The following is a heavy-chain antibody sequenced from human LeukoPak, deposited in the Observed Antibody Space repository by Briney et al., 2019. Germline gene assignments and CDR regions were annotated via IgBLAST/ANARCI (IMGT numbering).Heavy chain of an antibody. J-gene: IGHJ5*02. Sequence: PSETLSLTCTVSGGSISSHYWSWIRQPPVKGLEWIGYIYYSGSTNYNPSLKSRVTISVDTSKNQFSTAADTAVYYCARVNVWTIFGVVSGYWFDPWGQGTLVTVSS. V-gene: IGHV4-59*11. CDR3: ARVNVWTIFGVVSGYWFDP. CDR2: IYYSGST. D-gene: IGHD3-3*01. CDR1: GGSISSHY.